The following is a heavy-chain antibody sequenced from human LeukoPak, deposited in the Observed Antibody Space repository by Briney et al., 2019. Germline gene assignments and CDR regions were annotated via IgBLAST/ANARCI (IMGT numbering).Heavy chain of an antibody. D-gene: IGHD6-19*01. CDR3: AKDQDGS. J-gene: IGHJ4*02. V-gene: IGHV3-30*18. CDR1: GFTFSSYG. CDR2: ISYDGSNK. Sequence: GGSLRLSCAASGFTFSSYGMHWVRLAPGKGLEWVAVISYDGSNKYYADSVKGRFTISRDNSKNTLYLQMNSLRAEDTAVYYCAKDQDGSWGQGTLVTVSS.